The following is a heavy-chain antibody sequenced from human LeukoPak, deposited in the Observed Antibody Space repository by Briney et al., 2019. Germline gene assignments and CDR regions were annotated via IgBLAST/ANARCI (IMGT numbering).Heavy chain of an antibody. CDR2: ISGSGGST. D-gene: IGHD2-2*01. CDR1: GFTFSSYA. V-gene: IGHV3-23*01. J-gene: IGHJ4*02. CDR3: AAPELGYCSSTSCQGYFDY. Sequence: GGSLRLSCAASGFTFSSYAMSWVRQAPGKGLEWVSAISGSGGSTYYADSVKGRFTISRDNSKNTLYLQMNSLRAEDTAVYYCAAPELGYCSSTSCQGYFDYWGQGTLVTVSS.